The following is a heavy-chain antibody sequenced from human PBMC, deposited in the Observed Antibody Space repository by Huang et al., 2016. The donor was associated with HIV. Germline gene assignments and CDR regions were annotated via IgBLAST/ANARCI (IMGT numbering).Heavy chain of an antibody. CDR3: ARDLWLRDLYYYYYMDV. J-gene: IGHJ6*03. V-gene: IGHV3-30-3*01. CDR1: RFTFSNYA. D-gene: IGHD5-12*01. CDR2: ISYDGSNI. Sequence: QVQLVESGGGVVQPGRSLRLSCAASRFTFSNYAMHWVRQATGKGREWVAVISYDGSNIYYADSVKGRFTISRDNSKNTLYLQMNSLRAEDTAVYYCARDLWLRDLYYYYYMDVWGKGTTVTVSS.